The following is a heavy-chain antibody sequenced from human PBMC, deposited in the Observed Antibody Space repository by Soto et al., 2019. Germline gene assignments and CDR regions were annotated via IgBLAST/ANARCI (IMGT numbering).Heavy chain of an antibody. CDR2: IYYSGST. Sequence: PSETLSLTCTVSGGSIISSSYYWGWIRQPPGKGLEWIGSIYYSGSTYYNPSLKSRVTISVDTSKNQFSLKLSSVTAADTAVYYCARQVTWQWLEQYYFDYWGQGTLVTVSS. D-gene: IGHD6-19*01. CDR1: GGSIISSSYY. CDR3: ARQVTWQWLEQYYFDY. V-gene: IGHV4-39*01. J-gene: IGHJ4*02.